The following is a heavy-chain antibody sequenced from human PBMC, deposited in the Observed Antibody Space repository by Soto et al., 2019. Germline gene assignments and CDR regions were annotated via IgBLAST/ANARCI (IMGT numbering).Heavy chain of an antibody. CDR3: AKPYPTQWLVSFDY. V-gene: IGHV3-30*18. Sequence: QVQLVESGGGVVQPGRSLRLSCAASGFTFSSYGMHWVRQAPGKGLEWVAVISYDGSNKYYADSVKGRFTISRDNSKNTLYLQMNSLRAEDTAVYYCAKPYPTQWLVSFDYWGQGTLVTVSS. CDR1: GFTFSSYG. D-gene: IGHD6-19*01. J-gene: IGHJ4*02. CDR2: ISYDGSNK.